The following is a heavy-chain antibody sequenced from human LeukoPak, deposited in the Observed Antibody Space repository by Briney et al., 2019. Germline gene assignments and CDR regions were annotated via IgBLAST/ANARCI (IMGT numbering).Heavy chain of an antibody. CDR3: ARDPDHGAVDY. V-gene: IGHV3-7*01. Sequence: GGSLRLSCAASGFTFSSSWMSWLRQAPGKGLEWVADIKEDGSAKYYVDSVKGRFTISRENAKNSLYLQMNSLRVEDTAVYYCARDPDHGAVDYWGQGTLVTVSS. D-gene: IGHD3-16*01. CDR1: GFTFSSSW. CDR2: IKEDGSAK. J-gene: IGHJ4*02.